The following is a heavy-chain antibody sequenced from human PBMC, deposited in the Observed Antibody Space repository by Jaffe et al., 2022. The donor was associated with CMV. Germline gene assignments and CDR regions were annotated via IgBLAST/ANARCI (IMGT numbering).Heavy chain of an antibody. D-gene: IGHD3-22*01. CDR2: ISADNRNT. CDR3: ARALYDSSVFQI. V-gene: IGHV1-18*01. Sequence: VQLVQSGTEVKKPGASVKVSCKASGYTFTSYGISWVRQVPGQGLEWMGWISADNRNTNYAQKFQGRVTMTTDTSTSTAFMELRSLRSDDTAVYYCARALYDSSVFQIWGQGTLVTVSS. CDR1: GYTFTSYG. J-gene: IGHJ1*01.